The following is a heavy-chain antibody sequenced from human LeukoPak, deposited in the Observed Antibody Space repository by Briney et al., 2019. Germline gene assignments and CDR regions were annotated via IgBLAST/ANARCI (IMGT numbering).Heavy chain of an antibody. Sequence: SETLSLTCTVSGGSISSSTDYWGWIRQSPGKGLGWIGSIYYSGSTYYNPSLKSRVTISVDTSKNQFSLKLSSVTAADTAVYYCARLNWAGGDYYYYGMDVWGQGTTVTVSS. J-gene: IGHJ6*02. CDR1: GGSISSSTDY. V-gene: IGHV4-39*01. CDR3: ARLNWAGGDYYYYGMDV. D-gene: IGHD7-27*01. CDR2: IYYSGST.